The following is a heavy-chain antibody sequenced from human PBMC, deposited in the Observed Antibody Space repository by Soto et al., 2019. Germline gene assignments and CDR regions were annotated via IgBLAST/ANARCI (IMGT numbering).Heavy chain of an antibody. J-gene: IGHJ4*02. V-gene: IGHV3-7*03. Sequence: GSLRLSCAASWFTFSNYWMTWVRQSPGKGLEWVANIKEDGSEKHYVDSVKGRFTISRDNAKNSLYLQMNSLRVEDTAVYFCSRDVVVGAKALNYWGQGALDTVSS. D-gene: IGHD2-15*01. CDR3: SRDVVVGAKALNY. CDR1: WFTFSNYW. CDR2: IKEDGSEK.